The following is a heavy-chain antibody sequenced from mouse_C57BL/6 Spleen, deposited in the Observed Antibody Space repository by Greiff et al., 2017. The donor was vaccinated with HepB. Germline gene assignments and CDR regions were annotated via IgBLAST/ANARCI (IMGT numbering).Heavy chain of an antibody. D-gene: IGHD1-1*01. V-gene: IGHV1-19*01. CDR2: INPYNGGT. J-gene: IGHJ1*03. CDR3: ARSDLYYYGSPNWYFDV. Sequence: VQLQQSGPVLVKPGASVKMSCKASGYTFTDYYMNWVKQSHGKSLEWIGVINPYNGGTSYNQKFKGKATLTVDKSSSTAYMELNSLTSEDSAVYYCARSDLYYYGSPNWYFDVWGTGTTVTVSS. CDR1: GYTFTDYY.